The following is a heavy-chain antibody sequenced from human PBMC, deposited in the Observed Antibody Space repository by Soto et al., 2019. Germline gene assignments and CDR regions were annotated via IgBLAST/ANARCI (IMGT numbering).Heavy chain of an antibody. Sequence: GGSLRLSCRTSGGTFNSYTINWARRAPGQGLEWVGGIMAIFDKRNYAQKLLGRVTITADESTSTAYLELSGLTIEDTAVYYCARERASGNHDFWGQGTPVTFSS. CDR3: ARERASGNHDF. J-gene: IGHJ4*02. V-gene: IGHV1-69*01. CDR2: IMAIFDKR. CDR1: GGTFNSYT. D-gene: IGHD1-1*01.